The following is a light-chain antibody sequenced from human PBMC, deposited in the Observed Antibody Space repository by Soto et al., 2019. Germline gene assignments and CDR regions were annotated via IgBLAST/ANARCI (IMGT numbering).Light chain of an antibody. CDR2: GAS. CDR1: QSVSSSY. Sequence: EIVLTQSPGTLSLSPGERATLSCRASQSVSSSYLAWYQQKPGEAPRLLIYGASSRATGSPDRVSGSGSGTDFTLTIRRLEPEDFAVYYCQQYGSSAALTFGGGTKV. V-gene: IGKV3-20*01. J-gene: IGKJ4*01. CDR3: QQYGSSAALT.